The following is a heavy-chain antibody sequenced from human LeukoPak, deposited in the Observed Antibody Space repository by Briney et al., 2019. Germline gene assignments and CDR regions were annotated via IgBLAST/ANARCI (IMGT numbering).Heavy chain of an antibody. CDR1: GFTFNRYA. J-gene: IGHJ4*02. Sequence: GGSLRLSCAASGFTFNRYAIHWVRQAPGKGLEWVTVISSDGNDQHYADSVKGRFTISRDNSKNTVFLQMNSLRIEDTAVYYCARDFFPIADSTWYEIGYWGQGTLVTVSS. D-gene: IGHD2-21*01. V-gene: IGHV3-30-3*01. CDR3: ARDFFPIADSTWYEIGY. CDR2: ISSDGNDQ.